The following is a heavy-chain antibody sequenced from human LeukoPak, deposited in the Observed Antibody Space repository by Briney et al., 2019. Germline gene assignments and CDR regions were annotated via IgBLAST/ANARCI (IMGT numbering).Heavy chain of an antibody. J-gene: IGHJ4*02. D-gene: IGHD3-3*01. CDR3: ARKAGYYDFWSGHEDY. V-gene: IGHV1-2*02. CDR1: GYTFTGYY. Sequence: GASVKVSCKASGYTFTGYYMHWVRQAPGQGLEWMGWINPNSGGTNYAQKFQGRVTMTRDTSINTAYMELSRLRSDDTAVYYCARKAGYYDFWSGHEDYWGQGTLVTVSS. CDR2: INPNSGGT.